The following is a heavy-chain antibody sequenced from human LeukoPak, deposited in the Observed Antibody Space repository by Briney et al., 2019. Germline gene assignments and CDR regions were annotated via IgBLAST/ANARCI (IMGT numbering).Heavy chain of an antibody. CDR2: IYNAGNT. V-gene: IGHV4-59*08. CDR3: ARPGGRDHGGNSVAFDI. J-gene: IGHJ3*02. Sequence: SETLSLTCTVSGGSISGYYWNWIRQPPGKGLEWIGLIYNAGNTNYNPSLKSRVTISADPTKNQVSLNLSSVTAADTAVYYCARPGGRDHGGNSVAFDIWGQGTMVTVSS. CDR1: GGSISGYY. D-gene: IGHD4-23*01.